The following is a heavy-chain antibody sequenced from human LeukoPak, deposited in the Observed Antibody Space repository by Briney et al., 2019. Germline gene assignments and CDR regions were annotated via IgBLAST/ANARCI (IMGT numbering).Heavy chain of an antibody. J-gene: IGHJ6*03. CDR2: LYSGGST. CDR3: AKDAYYYYYMDV. Sequence: PGGSLRLSCAASGFTVSRNYMSWVRQAPGEGLEWVSVLYSGGSTNYADSVKGRFTISRDNSKNTLYLQMNSLRAEDTAVYYCAKDAYYYYYMDVWGKGTTVTVSS. V-gene: IGHV3-53*01. CDR1: GFTVSRNY.